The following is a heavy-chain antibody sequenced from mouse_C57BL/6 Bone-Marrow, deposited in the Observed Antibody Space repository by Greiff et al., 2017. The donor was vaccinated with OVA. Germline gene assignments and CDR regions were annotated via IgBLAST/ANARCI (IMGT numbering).Heavy chain of an antibody. Sequence: VQLQESGAELVRPGASVKLSCTASGFTFTDYYMHWVKQRPEQGLEWIGWIDPENGDTEYDSKFQGKATLPADTSSHPAYLQLSLLTSEDTAGDYCTTGYWDFDDWGKGTTVTVSS. CDR2: IDPENGDT. J-gene: IGHJ1*03. V-gene: IGHV14-4*01. CDR3: TTGYWDFDD. CDR1: GFTFTDYY.